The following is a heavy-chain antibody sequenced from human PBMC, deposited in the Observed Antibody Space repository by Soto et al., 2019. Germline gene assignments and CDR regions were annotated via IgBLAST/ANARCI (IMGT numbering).Heavy chain of an antibody. CDR1: GGSISSGGYY. CDR2: IYYSGST. Sequence: QVQLQESGPGLVKPSQTLSLTCTVSGGSISSGGYYWSWIRQPPGNGLEWIGYIYYSGSTYYNPSLKSRVNISVDPSKNQFSLKLSSVTAADTAVYYCARAYGSGYMDVWGQGTTVTVSS. V-gene: IGHV4-31*03. J-gene: IGHJ6*02. CDR3: ARAYGSGYMDV. D-gene: IGHD3-10*01.